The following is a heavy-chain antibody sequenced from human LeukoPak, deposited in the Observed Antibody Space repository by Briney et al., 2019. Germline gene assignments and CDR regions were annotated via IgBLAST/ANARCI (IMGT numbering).Heavy chain of an antibody. Sequence: SETLSLTCTVSGGSISSYYWSWIRQPPGKGLEWIGYLYYSGSTNYNHSLKSRFTISVDTSKNPFSLQMNSVTAADTAVYYCAKSYYENNGFVDWGQQSLVTIVS. CDR3: AKSYYENNGFVD. CDR1: GGSISSYY. V-gene: IGHV4-59*01. D-gene: IGHD3-22*01. CDR2: LYYSGST. J-gene: IGHJ4*02.